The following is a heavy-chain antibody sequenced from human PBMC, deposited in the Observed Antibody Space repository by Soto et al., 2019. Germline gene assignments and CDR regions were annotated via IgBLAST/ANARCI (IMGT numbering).Heavy chain of an antibody. CDR3: ASVLVAGTDWFDP. D-gene: IGHD6-19*01. CDR1: GFTFSSYE. Sequence: PVGSLRLSCAASGFTFSSYEMNWVRQAPGKGLEWVSYISSSGSTIYYADSVKGRFTISRDNAENSLYLQMNSLRAEDTAVYYCASVLVAGTDWFDPWGQGTLVTVSS. J-gene: IGHJ5*02. V-gene: IGHV3-48*03. CDR2: ISSSGSTI.